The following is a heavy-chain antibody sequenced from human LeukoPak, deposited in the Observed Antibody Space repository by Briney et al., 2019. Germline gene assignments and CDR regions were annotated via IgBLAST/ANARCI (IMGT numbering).Heavy chain of an antibody. J-gene: IGHJ6*03. CDR1: GYSFTSYW. CDR2: IYPGDSDT. D-gene: IGHD3-10*01. Sequence: GESLKISCKGSGYSFTSYWIGWVRQMPGKGPEWMGIIYPGDSDTRYSPSFQGQVTISADKSISTAYLQWSSLKASDTAMYYCARLQGSGSYYYYYYYMDVWGKGTTVTVSS. CDR3: ARLQGSGSYYYYYYYMDV. V-gene: IGHV5-51*01.